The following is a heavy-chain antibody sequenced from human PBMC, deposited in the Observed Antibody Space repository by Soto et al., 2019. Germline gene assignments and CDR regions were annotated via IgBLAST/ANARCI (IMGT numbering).Heavy chain of an antibody. J-gene: IGHJ4*02. V-gene: IGHV3-30*18. CDR1: GFTFSSYD. CDR2: ISYDGSNE. Sequence: QVQLVESGGGVVQPGRSLRLSCAASGFTFSSYDMHWVRQAPGKGLQWVASISYDGSNEYYADSMKGRFTIPRDNSKNTLYLQMNSLRAEDTAVYYCAKAQDYWGQGTLVTVSS. CDR3: AKAQDY.